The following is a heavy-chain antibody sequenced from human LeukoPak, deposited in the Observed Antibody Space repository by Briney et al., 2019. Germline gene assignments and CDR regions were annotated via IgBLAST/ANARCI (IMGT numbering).Heavy chain of an antibody. CDR2: TIPMFGTT. V-gene: IGHV1-69*05. CDR3: ARDSGDDSSDYYHNHDY. Sequence: SVKVSCKASGGTFSSYAISWVRQAPGQGLEWMGRTIPMFGTTNYAQKLQGRATIITDESTSTAYMELSSLRSEDTAVYYCARDSGDDSSDYYHNHDYWGQGTLVTVSS. J-gene: IGHJ4*02. D-gene: IGHD3-22*01. CDR1: GGTFSSYA.